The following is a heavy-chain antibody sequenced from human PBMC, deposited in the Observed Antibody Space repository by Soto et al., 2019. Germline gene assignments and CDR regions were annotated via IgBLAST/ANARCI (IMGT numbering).Heavy chain of an antibody. Sequence: PRLSCAASGFTFRSFTMNWVRQAPGKGLEWVSTISSNSAYIYYTDARRGRFTISRDNAKNSLHLQMNSLRAEDTAVYYCTRDASRDSSARGWFDPWGPGTLVTVSS. J-gene: IGHJ5*02. V-gene: IGHV3-21*01. CDR2: ISSNSAYI. D-gene: IGHD6-13*01. CDR3: TRDASRDSSARGWFDP. CDR1: GFTFRSFT.